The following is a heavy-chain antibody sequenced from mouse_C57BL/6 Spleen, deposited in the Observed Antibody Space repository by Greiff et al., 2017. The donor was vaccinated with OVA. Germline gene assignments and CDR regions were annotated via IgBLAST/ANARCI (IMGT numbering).Heavy chain of an antibody. V-gene: IGHV1-80*01. CDR3: ARFDDYDVGWFAY. CDR2: IYPGDGDT. Sequence: VKLVESGAELVKPGASVKISCKASGYAFSSYWMNWVKQRPGKGLEWIGQIYPGDGDTNYSGKFKGKATLTADKSSSTAYMQLSSLTSEDSAVYFCARFDDYDVGWFAYWGQGTLVTVSA. J-gene: IGHJ3*01. D-gene: IGHD2-4*01. CDR1: GYAFSSYW.